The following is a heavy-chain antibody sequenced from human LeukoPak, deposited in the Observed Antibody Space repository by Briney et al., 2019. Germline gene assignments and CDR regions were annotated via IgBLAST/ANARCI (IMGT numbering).Heavy chain of an antibody. D-gene: IGHD5-18*01. J-gene: IGHJ4*02. CDR2: IYHSGST. Sequence: SETLSLTCTVSGYFISSGYYWGWIRQPPGKGLEWIGSIYHSGSTNYNPSLKSRVTISVDTSKNQFSLKLSSVTAADTAVYYCASSGYSYGYWGQGTLVTVSS. V-gene: IGHV4-38-2*02. CDR1: GYFISSGYY. CDR3: ASSGYSYGY.